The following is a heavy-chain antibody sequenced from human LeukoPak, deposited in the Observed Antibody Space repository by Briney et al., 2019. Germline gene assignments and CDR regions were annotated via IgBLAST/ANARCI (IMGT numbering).Heavy chain of an antibody. Sequence: ASVKVSCKASGYTFTGYYMHWVRQAPGQGLEWMGWINPNSGGTNYAQKFQCRVTMTRDTSISTAYMELSRLRSDDTAVYYCAREEIAAAGPSFDYWGQGTLVTVSS. J-gene: IGHJ4*02. CDR3: AREEIAAAGPSFDY. V-gene: IGHV1-2*02. CDR2: INPNSGGT. D-gene: IGHD6-13*01. CDR1: GYTFTGYY.